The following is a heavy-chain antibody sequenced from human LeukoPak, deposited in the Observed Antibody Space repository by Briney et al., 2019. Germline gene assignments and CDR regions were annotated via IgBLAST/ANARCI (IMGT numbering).Heavy chain of an antibody. J-gene: IGHJ3*02. CDR2: LSYDGTTK. V-gene: IGHV3-30*15. D-gene: IGHD2-15*01. CDR3: ARTPRPNRWSDAFDI. CDR1: GLTFSTYT. Sequence: GPSLRLSYAPSGLTFSTYTIHSARHAPGKGIGWVAFLSYDGTTKYYADSVRGRFTISIDSSKNTLYLQMSSLRADDTAVYYCARTPRPNRWSDAFDIWGQGTMVTVSS.